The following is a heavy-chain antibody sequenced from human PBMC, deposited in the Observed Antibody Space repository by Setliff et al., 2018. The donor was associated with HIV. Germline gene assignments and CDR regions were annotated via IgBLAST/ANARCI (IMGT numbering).Heavy chain of an antibody. J-gene: IGHJ5*02. Sequence: LSLTCTVSGGSISSYYWSWIRQPPGKGLEWIGYINTSGTTNYNPSLKSRVTISVDTSKNQFSLKLSSVTAADTAVYFCARQTYYYDNSGHNWFGPWGQGTLVTVSS. CDR1: GGSISSYY. CDR3: ARQTYYYDNSGHNWFGP. V-gene: IGHV4-4*09. D-gene: IGHD3-22*01. CDR2: INTSGTT.